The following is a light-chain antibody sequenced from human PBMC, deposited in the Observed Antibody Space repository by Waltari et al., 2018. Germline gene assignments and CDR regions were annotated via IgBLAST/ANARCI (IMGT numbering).Light chain of an antibody. V-gene: IGKV1-27*01. CDR2: AAS. CDR1: QGLSTY. CDR3: QKYDSAPFT. J-gene: IGKJ3*01. Sequence: DIQMTQSPSSLSASVGDRVTITYRASQGLSTYLDLYQQKPGKVPNHLIYAASTLQSGVPSRFSGSVSGADFTLTISSLQPEDVATYYCQKYDSAPFTFGPGTKVDVK.